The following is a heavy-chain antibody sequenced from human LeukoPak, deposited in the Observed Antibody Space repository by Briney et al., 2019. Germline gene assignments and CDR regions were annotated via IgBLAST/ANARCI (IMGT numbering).Heavy chain of an antibody. Sequence: ASVKVSCKASGYTFTSYGISWVRQAPGQGLEGMGWISAYNGNTNYAQKFQGRVTMTRDTSISTAYMELSRLRSDDTAVYYCARESSELAYCGGDCYSDYWGQGTLVTVSS. J-gene: IGHJ4*02. CDR1: GYTFTSYG. CDR3: ARESSELAYCGGDCYSDY. CDR2: ISAYNGNT. D-gene: IGHD2-21*02. V-gene: IGHV1-18*01.